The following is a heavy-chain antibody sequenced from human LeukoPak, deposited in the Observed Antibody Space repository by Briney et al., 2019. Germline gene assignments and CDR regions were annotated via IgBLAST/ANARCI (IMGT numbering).Heavy chain of an antibody. CDR2: IYYSGST. CDR3: ARLFSGSSLDY. CDR1: GGSISTYY. J-gene: IGHJ4*02. V-gene: IGHV4-59*08. D-gene: IGHD1-26*01. Sequence: SETLSLTCTVSGGSISTYYWSWIRQPPGKGLEWIGYIYYSGSTNYNPSLKSRVTISVDTSKNQFSLKLSSVTAADTAVYYCARLFSGSSLDYWGQGTLVTVSS.